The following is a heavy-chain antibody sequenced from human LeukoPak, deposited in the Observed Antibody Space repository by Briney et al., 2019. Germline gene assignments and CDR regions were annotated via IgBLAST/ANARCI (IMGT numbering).Heavy chain of an antibody. V-gene: IGHV3-23*01. Sequence: GGSLRLSCAASGFTITPYALGWVRQAPGKGREGVSLISDRGDSTHYADSVKGRFTISRDSSKNTLYLQMNSLRGEDTAVYYCAKGRWGLTINNFDIWGQGTMVTVSS. CDR1: GFTITPYA. D-gene: IGHD3-9*01. CDR2: ISDRGDST. J-gene: IGHJ3*02. CDR3: AKGRWGLTINNFDI.